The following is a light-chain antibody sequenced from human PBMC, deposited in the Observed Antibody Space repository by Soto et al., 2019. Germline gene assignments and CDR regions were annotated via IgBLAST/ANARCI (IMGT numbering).Light chain of an antibody. Sequence: ETVLTQSPDTLSLSPGERATLSCRASQSVSSAYLAWYQQKPGQAPRLLLYGSSSRATGIPERFSGSSRSGTDFTLTISGLEPEDFAMYFCQQYNRSPWTFGQGTKVDIK. CDR2: GSS. V-gene: IGKV3-20*01. CDR1: QSVSSAY. CDR3: QQYNRSPWT. J-gene: IGKJ1*01.